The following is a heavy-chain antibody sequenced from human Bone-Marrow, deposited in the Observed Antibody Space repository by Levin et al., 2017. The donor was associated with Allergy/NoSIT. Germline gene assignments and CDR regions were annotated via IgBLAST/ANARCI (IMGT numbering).Heavy chain of an antibody. Sequence: GGSLRLSCAAAGFSLTDYYMAWIRQAPGKGLEYVSYISVDSSYTKYADSVKGRFTISRDNAKKSLFLQMNSLRAEDTAVYYCASLYGSGSYPVSYWGQGTLVTVS. CDR3: ASLYGSGSYPVSY. V-gene: IGHV3-11*03. CDR2: ISVDSSYT. D-gene: IGHD3-10*01. J-gene: IGHJ4*02. CDR1: GFSLTDYY.